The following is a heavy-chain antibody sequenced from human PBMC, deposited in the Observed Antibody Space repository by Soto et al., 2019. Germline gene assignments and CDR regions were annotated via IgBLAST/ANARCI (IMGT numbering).Heavy chain of an antibody. D-gene: IGHD3-16*01. CDR3: ATRFDGLGCYGY. CDR1: GGSISSSNW. V-gene: IGHV4-4*02. CDR2: IYHSGST. J-gene: IGHJ4*02. Sequence: QVQLQESGPGLVKPSGTLSLTCAVSGGSISSSNWWTWVRQPPGKGLEWIGEIYHSGSTNCIPSLTSRVTISVDKSKNQFSLKLTSVTAADTAVYYCATRFDGLGCYGYWGQGTLVTVSS.